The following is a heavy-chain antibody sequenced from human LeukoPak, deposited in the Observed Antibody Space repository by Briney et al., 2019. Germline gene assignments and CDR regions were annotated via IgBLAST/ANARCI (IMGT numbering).Heavy chain of an antibody. Sequence: PSETLSLTCAVSGYSISRGYYWGRIRQPPGKGLEWIGSIYHSGSTYYNPSLKSRVTISVDTSKNQFSLKLSSVTAADTAVYYCARSKNYYYYYMDVWGKGTTVTVSS. CDR3: ARSKNYYYYYMDV. CDR2: IYHSGST. CDR1: GYSISRGYY. J-gene: IGHJ6*03. V-gene: IGHV4-38-2*01.